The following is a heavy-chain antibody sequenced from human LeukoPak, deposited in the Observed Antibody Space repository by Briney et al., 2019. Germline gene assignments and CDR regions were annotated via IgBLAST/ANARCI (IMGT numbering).Heavy chain of an antibody. J-gene: IGHJ4*02. CDR3: AREKTVTIVDY. CDR1: GYSISSGSY. CDR2: ICRSGFT. D-gene: IGHD4-17*01. V-gene: IGHV4-38-2*02. Sequence: SETLSLTCGVSGYSISSGSYWGWIRQPPGKGLEWIGSICRSGFTYYNPSLKSRLTISVDTSKNQFSLKLSSVTAADTAVYYCAREKTVTIVDYWGQGTLVTVSS.